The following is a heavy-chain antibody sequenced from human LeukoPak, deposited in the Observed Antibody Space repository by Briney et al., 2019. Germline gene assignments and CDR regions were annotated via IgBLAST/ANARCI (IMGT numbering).Heavy chain of an antibody. J-gene: IGHJ4*02. D-gene: IGHD1-26*01. Sequence: GASVKVSCKASVYTFTTYGITWVRQARAHGLEGMGWISSYNGDTNYAQTLQGRVTMTTDTSTSTGYMKLRRLRSDDTAVYYCARVPRGGSYFYYWGQGTLVTVSS. CDR3: ARVPRGGSYFYY. V-gene: IGHV1-18*01. CDR2: ISSYNGDT. CDR1: VYTFTTYG.